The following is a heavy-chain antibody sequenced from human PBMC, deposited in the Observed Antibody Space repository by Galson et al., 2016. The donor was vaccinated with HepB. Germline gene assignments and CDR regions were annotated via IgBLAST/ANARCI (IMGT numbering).Heavy chain of an antibody. D-gene: IGHD3-10*01. J-gene: IGHJ4*02. CDR2: TFYRSNWQN. V-gene: IGHV6-1*01. CDR1: GDSVSSDNAG. Sequence: CAISGDSVSSDNAGWNWIRQSPSRGLEWLGRTFYRSNWQNDYAESVKSRITINPDTSKNRFSLHLSSVTPEDTGVYYCARSYLLGRGFGWWGPGTPVTVSS. CDR3: ARSYLLGRGFGW.